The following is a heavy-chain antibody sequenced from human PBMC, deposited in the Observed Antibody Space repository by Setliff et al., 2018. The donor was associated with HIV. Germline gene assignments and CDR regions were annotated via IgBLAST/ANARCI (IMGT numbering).Heavy chain of an antibody. CDR2: INSDGSST. V-gene: IGHV3-74*01. CDR1: GFTFSSYW. D-gene: IGHD6-19*01. Sequence: GGSLRPSCAASGFTFSSYWMHWVRQAPGKGLVWVSRINSDGSSTSYADSVKGRFTISRDNAKNTLSLQMNSQRAEDTAVYYCALAGRAVYYWGQGTLVTVSS. J-gene: IGHJ4*02. CDR3: ALAGRAVYY.